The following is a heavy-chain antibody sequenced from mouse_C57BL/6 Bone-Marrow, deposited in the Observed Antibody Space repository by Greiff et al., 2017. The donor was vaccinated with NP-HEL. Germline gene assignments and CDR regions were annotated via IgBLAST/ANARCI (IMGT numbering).Heavy chain of an antibody. Sequence: VQLKESGPELVKPGASVKMSCKASGYTFTDYNMHWVKQSHGKSLEWIGYINPNNGGTSYNQKFKGKATLTVNKSSSTAYMELRSLTSEDSAVYYCAREGGFIKDYWGQGTTLTVSS. D-gene: IGHD1-1*01. CDR3: AREGGFIKDY. CDR1: GYTFTDYN. J-gene: IGHJ2*01. V-gene: IGHV1-22*01. CDR2: INPNNGGT.